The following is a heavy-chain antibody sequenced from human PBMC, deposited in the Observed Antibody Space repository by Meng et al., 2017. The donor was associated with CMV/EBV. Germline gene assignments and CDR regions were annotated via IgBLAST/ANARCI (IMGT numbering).Heavy chain of an antibody. CDR3: ARLSGSGTTSTGYHYAFDS. D-gene: IGHD3-22*01. V-gene: IGHV4-30-4*08. Sequence: QGQRQESGPGLVKPSQTLSLTCSVSGGSISSGDYYWSWIRQPPGKGLEWIGYIYYSGTTYYNPSLESRVTISVDTSKNQFSLNLSSVTAADTAVYYCARLSGSGTTSTGYHYAFDSWGQGTLVTVSS. J-gene: IGHJ4*02. CDR2: IYYSGTT. CDR1: GGSISSGDYY.